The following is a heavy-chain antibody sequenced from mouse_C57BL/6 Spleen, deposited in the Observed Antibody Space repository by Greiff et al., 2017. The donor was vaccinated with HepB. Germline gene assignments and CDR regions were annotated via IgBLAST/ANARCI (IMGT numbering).Heavy chain of an antibody. CDR1: GYTFTDYY. J-gene: IGHJ2*01. V-gene: IGHV1-26*01. Sequence: EVQLQQSGPELVKPGASVKISCKASGYTFTDYYMNWVKQSHGKSLEWIGDINPNNGGTSYNQKFKGKATLTVDKSSSTAYMELRSLTSEDTAVYYGTYYYGSSWNFDYWGQGTTLTVSS. D-gene: IGHD1-1*01. CDR2: INPNNGGT. CDR3: TYYYGSSWNFDY.